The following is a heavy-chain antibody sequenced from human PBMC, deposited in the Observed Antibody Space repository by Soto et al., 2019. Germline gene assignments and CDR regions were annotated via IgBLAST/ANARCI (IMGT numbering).Heavy chain of an antibody. CDR1: GGTFTNYD. CDR3: AWTLAFCGGNCYLPNFDT. CDR2: IIPLFGSP. J-gene: IGHJ4*02. V-gene: IGHV1-69*01. D-gene: IGHD2-21*01. Sequence: QVQLVQSGTEVQKPGSSVKLSCKTSGGTFTNYDISWVRQAPGQGLEWMGGIIPLFGSPHYSPKFEGRVTITGDEVSTTAHLELSSLRFDDTAVYFCAWTLAFCGGNCYLPNFDTWGQGTLVIVSS.